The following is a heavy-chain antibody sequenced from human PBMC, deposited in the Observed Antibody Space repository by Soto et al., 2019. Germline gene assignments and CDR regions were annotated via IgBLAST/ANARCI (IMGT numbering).Heavy chain of an antibody. J-gene: IGHJ6*03. V-gene: IGHV3-30*03. D-gene: IGHD3-3*01. CDR3: ARGDFWSGYYSYYYYYMDV. Sequence: GGSLRLSCAASGFTFSSYGVHWVRQAPGKGLEWVAVISYDGSNKYYADSVKGRFTISRDNSKNTLYLQMNSLRAEDTAVYYCARGDFWSGYYSYYYYYMDVWGKGTTVTVSS. CDR2: ISYDGSNK. CDR1: GFTFSSYG.